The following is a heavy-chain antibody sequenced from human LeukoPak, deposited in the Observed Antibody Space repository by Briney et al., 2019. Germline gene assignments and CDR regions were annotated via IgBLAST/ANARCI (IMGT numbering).Heavy chain of an antibody. CDR2: ISYDGSNK. Sequence: GGSLRLSCAASGFTFSSYGMHWVRQAPGKGLEWVAVISYDGSNKYYADSVKGRFTISRDNSKNTLYLQMNSLRAEDTAVYYCAKDWHSRDGYNWGQGTLVTISS. CDR1: GFTFSSYG. D-gene: IGHD5-24*01. CDR3: AKDWHSRDGYN. V-gene: IGHV3-30*18. J-gene: IGHJ4*02.